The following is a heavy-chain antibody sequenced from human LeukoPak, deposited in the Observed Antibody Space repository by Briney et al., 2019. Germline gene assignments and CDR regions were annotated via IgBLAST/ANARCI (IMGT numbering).Heavy chain of an antibody. CDR2: IIPIFGTA. D-gene: IGHD3-22*01. V-gene: IGHV1-69*01. CDR3: ARDGGSGSVQFDY. J-gene: IGHJ4*02. Sequence: GASVKVSCKASGGTFSSYAISWVRQAPGQGLEWMGGIIPIFGTANYAQKFQGRVTITADESTSTAYMELSSLRSEDTAVYYCARDGGSGSVQFDYWGQGTLVTVSS. CDR1: GGTFSSYA.